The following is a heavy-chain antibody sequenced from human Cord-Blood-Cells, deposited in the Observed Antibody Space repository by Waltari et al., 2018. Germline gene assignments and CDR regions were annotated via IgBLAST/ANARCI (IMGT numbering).Heavy chain of an antibody. V-gene: IGHV3-48*03. CDR2: SSNSGSTI. J-gene: IGHJ4*02. CDR3: ARELLTGYSSSWYDY. Sequence: EVQLVESGGGLVQPGWSLRLSCAASGLTFSSYEMNWVGQSPGKGLDGVSYSSNSGSTIYYADSGKGRVTISRDNAKNSLYLQMNSLRAEDTAVYYCARELLTGYSSSWYDYWGQGTLVTVSS. CDR1: GLTFSSYE. D-gene: IGHD6-13*01.